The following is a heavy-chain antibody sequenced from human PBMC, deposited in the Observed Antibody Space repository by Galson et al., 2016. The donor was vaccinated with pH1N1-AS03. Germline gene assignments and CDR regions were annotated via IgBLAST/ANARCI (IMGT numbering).Heavy chain of an antibody. D-gene: IGHD3-22*01. J-gene: IGHJ4*02. CDR1: GFIFKIDA. CDR3: AKGGRYYDSLIDF. CDR2: ISATGGNT. Sequence: SLRLSCAASGFIFKIDAMSWVRQAPGKGLEWVSVISATGGNTYYADSVKGRFTISRDTSKNTVSLQMNSLRAEDTAVYYCAKGGRYYDSLIDFWGQGTLVTVSS. V-gene: IGHV3-23*01.